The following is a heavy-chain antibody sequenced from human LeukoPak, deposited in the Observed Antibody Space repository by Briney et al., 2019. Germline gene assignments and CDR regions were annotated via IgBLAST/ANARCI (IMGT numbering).Heavy chain of an antibody. V-gene: IGHV1-69*13. CDR3: ARDRGYCSGGSCYSTSPFDY. CDR2: IFPIFGTA. J-gene: IGHJ4*02. CDR1: VGTFSSYA. Sequence: SVTDSCKASVGTFSSYAISWVRQAPGQGLEWMGGIFPIFGTANYAQKFQGRVTITADESTSTAYMELSSLRSEDTAVYYCARDRGYCSGGSCYSTSPFDYWGQGTLVTVSS. D-gene: IGHD2-15*01.